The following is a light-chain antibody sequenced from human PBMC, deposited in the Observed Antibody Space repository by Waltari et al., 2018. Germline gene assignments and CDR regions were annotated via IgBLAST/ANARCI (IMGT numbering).Light chain of an antibody. Sequence: QSVLTQPPSSSGTPRQRGTISCSGSSSNLGSNTLNWYQQLPGTAPKLLIYSNNQRPSGVPDRFSGSKSGTSASLAISGLQSEDEADYYCAAWDDSLNGWVFGGGTKLTVL. V-gene: IGLV1-44*01. J-gene: IGLJ3*02. CDR2: SNN. CDR3: AAWDDSLNGWV. CDR1: SSNLGSNT.